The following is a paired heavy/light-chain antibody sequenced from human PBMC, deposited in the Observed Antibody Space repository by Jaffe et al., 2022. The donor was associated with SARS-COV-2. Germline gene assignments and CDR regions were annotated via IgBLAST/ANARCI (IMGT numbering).Heavy chain of an antibody. V-gene: IGHV3-23*01. CDR1: GFSFSNHA. D-gene: IGHD3-3*01. J-gene: IGHJ4*02. CDR2: ISGGGTTT. CDR3: ARGLEYPEFWSGYSPFDY. Sequence: EVQLLESGGGLVQPGGSLRLSCAASGFSFSNHAMSWVRQAPGKGLEWVSAISGGGTTTYYADSVKGRFTISRDNAKNTLYLQMNSLRAEDTAVYYCARGLEYPEFWSGYSPFDYWGPGTLVTVSS.
Light chain of an antibody. V-gene: IGKV1-5*03. CDR2: KAS. CDR3: QQYNSPWT. CDR1: QSLSTY. J-gene: IGKJ1*01. Sequence: DIQMTQSPSTLSASVGDRVSITCRASQSLSTYLAWYQQKPGKAPKLLIYKASRLESGVPSRFSGSGSGTEFTLTISSLQPDDFATYYCQQYNSPWTFGQGTKVEIK.